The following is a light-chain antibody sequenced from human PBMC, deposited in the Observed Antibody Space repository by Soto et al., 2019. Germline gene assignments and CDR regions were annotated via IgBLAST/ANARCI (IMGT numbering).Light chain of an antibody. Sequence: DIQMTQSPASLSASPGDRVTFTCRASQGISTYLAWYQQKPGKVPKLLIYAASTLESGFPSRFSGSGSGTEFTLTISSLQPEDVAIYYCQQCDDAPPFTFGGGTKVDIK. CDR1: QGISTY. V-gene: IGKV1-27*01. CDR3: QQCDDAPPFT. J-gene: IGKJ3*01. CDR2: AAS.